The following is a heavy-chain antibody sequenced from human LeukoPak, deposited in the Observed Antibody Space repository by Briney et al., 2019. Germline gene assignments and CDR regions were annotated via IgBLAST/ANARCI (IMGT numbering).Heavy chain of an antibody. CDR2: IYYSGST. Sequence: SETLSLTCTVSGVSISSYYWSCIRQPPGKGLEWIGYIYYSGSTNYNPSLKSRVTISVDTSKNQFSLKLSSVTAADTAVYYCARDLVVPAAMGNSEDYWGQGTLVTVSS. J-gene: IGHJ4*02. CDR3: ARDLVVPAAMGNSEDY. CDR1: GVSISSYY. D-gene: IGHD2-2*01. V-gene: IGHV4-59*01.